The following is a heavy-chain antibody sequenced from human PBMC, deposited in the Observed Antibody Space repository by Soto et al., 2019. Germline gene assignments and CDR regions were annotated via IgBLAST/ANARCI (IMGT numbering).Heavy chain of an antibody. J-gene: IGHJ6*03. CDR3: ARTYCSSTSCYASRYYYYYYYMDV. V-gene: IGHV4-59*01. Sequence: SETLSLTCTVSGVSISSYYWSWIRQPTGKGLEWIGYIYYSGSTNYNPSLKSRVTISVDTSKNQFSLKLSSVTAADTAVYYCARTYCSSTSCYASRYYYYYYYMDVWGKGTTVTVSS. CDR2: IYYSGST. D-gene: IGHD2-2*01. CDR1: GVSISSYY.